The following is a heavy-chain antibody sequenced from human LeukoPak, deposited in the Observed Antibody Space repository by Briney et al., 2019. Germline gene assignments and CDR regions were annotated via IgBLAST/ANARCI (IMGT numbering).Heavy chain of an antibody. CDR3: TTKVIRGNSGDDYDD. J-gene: IGHJ4*02. CDR1: GDTYSSYG. Sequence: GGSLRLSCAASGDTYSSYGMHWVRQAPGKGLVWVALISSDGNDKLYGDSVKGRFAISRDDSKSTLYLQMNSLRAEDTAVYYCTTKVIRGNSGDDYDDWGQGTLVTVSS. V-gene: IGHV3-30*03. D-gene: IGHD5-12*01. CDR2: ISSDGNDK.